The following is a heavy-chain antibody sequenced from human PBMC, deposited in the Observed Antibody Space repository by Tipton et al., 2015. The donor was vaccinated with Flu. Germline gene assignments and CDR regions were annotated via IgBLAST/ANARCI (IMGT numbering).Heavy chain of an antibody. Sequence: TLSLTCTVSGHSISNGYYWSWIRQSPGKGLEWIGYISYSGSTNYNPSLKSRVTISVDTSKNQFSLKLSSVTAADTAVYYCARLSSNWYHQLDNWGQGTLVTVSS. CDR1: GHSISNGYY. CDR3: ARLSSNWYHQLDN. V-gene: IGHV4-61*01. D-gene: IGHD6-13*01. J-gene: IGHJ4*02. CDR2: ISYSGST.